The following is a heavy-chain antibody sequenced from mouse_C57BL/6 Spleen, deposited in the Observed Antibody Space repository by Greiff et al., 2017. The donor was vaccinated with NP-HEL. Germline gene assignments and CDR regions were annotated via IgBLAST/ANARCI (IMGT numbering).Heavy chain of an antibody. V-gene: IGHV14-3*01. Sequence: VQLQQSVAELVRPGASVKLSCTASGFNIKNTYMHWVKQRPEQGLEWIGRIDPANGNTKYAPKFQGKATITADTSSNTAYLQLSSLTSEDTAIYYCASGYGSSSRSYYYAMDYWGQGTSGTVSS. CDR1: GFNIKNTY. CDR3: ASGYGSSSRSYYYAMDY. CDR2: IDPANGNT. D-gene: IGHD1-1*01. J-gene: IGHJ4*01.